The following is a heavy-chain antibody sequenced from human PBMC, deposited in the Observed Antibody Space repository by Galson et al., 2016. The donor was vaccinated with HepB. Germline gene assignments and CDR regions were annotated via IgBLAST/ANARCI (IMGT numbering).Heavy chain of an antibody. J-gene: IGHJ5*01. D-gene: IGHD3-22*01. V-gene: IGHV1-69*04. CDR1: GDTVSDYA. CDR2: IIPMRGVT. Sequence: SCKASGDTVSDYAINWVRQAPGQGLEWMGRIIPMRGVTKYSQKFQGRVTFTADKSTGTAYMDMSSLTSEDTAVFYCARDSTYYDSSGFPIRSPVADSWGQGTLVTVSS. CDR3: ARDSTYYDSSGFPIRSPVADS.